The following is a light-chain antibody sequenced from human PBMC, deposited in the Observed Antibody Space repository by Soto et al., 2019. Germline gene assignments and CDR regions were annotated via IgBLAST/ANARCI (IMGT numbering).Light chain of an antibody. CDR1: QSVSSSY. CDR2: GAS. V-gene: IGKV3-20*01. Sequence: EIVFTQSPGTLSLSPGERATLSCRASQSVSSSYLAWYQQKPGQPPRLLIYGASSRATGIPDRFSGSGSGTDFTLTISSLQSEDFAVYYCQQYNNWPYTFGQGTKVDIK. CDR3: QQYNNWPYT. J-gene: IGKJ2*01.